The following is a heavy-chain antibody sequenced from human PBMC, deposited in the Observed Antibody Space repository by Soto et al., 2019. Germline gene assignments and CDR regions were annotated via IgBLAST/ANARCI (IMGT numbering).Heavy chain of an antibody. V-gene: IGHV1-69*02. CDR3: ARGESYDLDY. Sequence: QVQLVQSGAEVKKPGSSVKVSCKASGGTFGSFSITWVRQAPGQGLEWMGRIVPILGIANYAQKFQGRVTIIADKSTTTAYMELSSLTSEDTPVYYCARGESYDLDYWGQGTLVTVSS. J-gene: IGHJ4*02. CDR1: GGTFGSFS. CDR2: IVPILGIA. D-gene: IGHD5-12*01.